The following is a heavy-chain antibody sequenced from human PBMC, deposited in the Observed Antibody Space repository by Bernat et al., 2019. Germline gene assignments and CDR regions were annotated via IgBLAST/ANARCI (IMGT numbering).Heavy chain of an antibody. J-gene: IGHJ4*02. D-gene: IGHD7-27*01. V-gene: IGHV3-7*03. Sequence: EVQLVESGGGLVQPGGSLRLSCAASGFTLSIYWMSWVRQAPGKRLEWVATISSDGSGKYYVDSMKGRFTISRDNAKNSQYLQMNSLGAEDTAVYYCARENWGAFDYWGQGTLVTVS. CDR1: GFTLSIYW. CDR3: ARENWGAFDY. CDR2: ISSDGSGK.